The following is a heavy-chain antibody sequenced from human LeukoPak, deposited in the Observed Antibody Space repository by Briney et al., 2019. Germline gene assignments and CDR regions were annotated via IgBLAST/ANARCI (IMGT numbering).Heavy chain of an antibody. CDR1: GGSISSYY. D-gene: IGHD3-10*01. CDR2: IYYSGGT. V-gene: IGHV4-59*01. Sequence: SETLSLTFTVSGGSISSYYWSWIRQPPGKGLEWIGYIYYSGGTNYNPSLKSRVTISVDTSKNQFSLKLSSVTAADTAVYYCARAEALWFGEPPGIWGQGTMVTVSS. CDR3: ARAEALWFGEPPGI. J-gene: IGHJ3*02.